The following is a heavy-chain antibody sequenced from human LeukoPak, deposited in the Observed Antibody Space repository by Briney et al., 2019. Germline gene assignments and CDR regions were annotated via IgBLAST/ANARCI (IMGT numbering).Heavy chain of an antibody. CDR1: GFAFSGYA. V-gene: IGHV3-23*01. D-gene: IGHD3-10*01. J-gene: IGHJ5*02. Sequence: GGSLRLSCTVSGFAFSGYAMSWVRQAPGKGPEWVSSIGARGDVTYSADSVKGRFTISRDNSKNTLYLQMNSLRAEDTAVYYCAKDPIYGSGSYYNGWFDPWGQGTLVTVSS. CDR2: IGARGDVT. CDR3: AKDPIYGSGSYYNGWFDP.